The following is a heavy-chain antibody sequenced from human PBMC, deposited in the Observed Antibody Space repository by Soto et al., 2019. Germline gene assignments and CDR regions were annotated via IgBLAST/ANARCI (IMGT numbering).Heavy chain of an antibody. V-gene: IGHV4-34*12. CDR2: IIHSGST. Sequence: SETLSLTCAVYGGSFSGYYWSWIRQPPGKGLDWIGEIIHSGSTNYNPSLKSRVTISVDTSKNQFSLKLSSVTAADTAVYYCARAYGDYVFDYWGQGTLVTVSS. J-gene: IGHJ4*02. CDR3: ARAYGDYVFDY. CDR1: GGSFSGYY. D-gene: IGHD4-17*01.